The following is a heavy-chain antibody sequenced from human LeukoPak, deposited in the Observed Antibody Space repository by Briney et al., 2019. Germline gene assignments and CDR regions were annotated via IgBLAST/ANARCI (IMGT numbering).Heavy chain of an antibody. V-gene: IGHV4-61*02. J-gene: IGHJ3*02. CDR3: ARDVGGRWLQWGAFDI. D-gene: IGHD5-24*01. Sequence: SETLSLTCTVSGGSISSGSYYWSWIRQPAGKGLEWIGRIYTSGSTNYNPSLKSQVTISVDTSKNQFSLKLSSVTAADTAVYYCARDVGGRWLQWGAFDIWGQGTMVTVSS. CDR2: IYTSGST. CDR1: GGSISSGSYY.